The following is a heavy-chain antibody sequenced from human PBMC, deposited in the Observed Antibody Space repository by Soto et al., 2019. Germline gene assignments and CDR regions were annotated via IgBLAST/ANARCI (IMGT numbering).Heavy chain of an antibody. V-gene: IGHV3-23*04. CDR2: IGGSHGGT. CDR1: RFTFRSYT. J-gene: IGHJ6*02. D-gene: IGHD3-16*01. CDR3: AKVGGATIRNGMDV. Sequence: EVQLVESGGGLVQPGGSLRLSCAASRFTFRSYTMSWVRQAPGKGLEWIPTIGGSHGGTYYADYVKGRFIISRDNSKSTLYLQMDSLRAEDTAVYYCAKVGGATIRNGMDVWCQGTTVTVSS.